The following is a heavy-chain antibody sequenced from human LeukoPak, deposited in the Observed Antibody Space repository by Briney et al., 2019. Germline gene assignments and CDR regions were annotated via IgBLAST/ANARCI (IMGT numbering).Heavy chain of an antibody. Sequence: PGGSLRLSCAASGFTFSSYSMNWVRQGPGKGLEWVSSISSSSYIYYADSVKGRFTISRDNAKNSLYLQMNSLRAEDTAVYYCARDLWGILTGYIDYWGQGTLVTVSS. J-gene: IGHJ4*02. CDR1: GFTFSSYS. V-gene: IGHV3-21*01. CDR3: ARDLWGILTGYIDY. D-gene: IGHD3-9*01. CDR2: ISSSSYI.